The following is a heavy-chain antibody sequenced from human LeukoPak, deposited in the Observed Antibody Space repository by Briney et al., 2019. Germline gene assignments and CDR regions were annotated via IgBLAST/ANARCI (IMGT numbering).Heavy chain of an antibody. CDR3: AKDPVVGATSSAFDI. J-gene: IGHJ3*02. D-gene: IGHD1-26*01. Sequence: GGSLRLSCAASGFTFSSYGMHWVRQAPGKGLEWVAVISYDGSNKYYADSVKGRFTISRDNSKNTLYLQMNSLRAEDTAVYYCAKDPVVGATSSAFDIWGQGTMVTVSS. CDR2: ISYDGSNK. V-gene: IGHV3-30*18. CDR1: GFTFSSYG.